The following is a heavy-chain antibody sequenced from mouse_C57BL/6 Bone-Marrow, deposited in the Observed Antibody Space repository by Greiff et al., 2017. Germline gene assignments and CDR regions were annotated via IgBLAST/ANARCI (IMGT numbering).Heavy chain of an antibody. V-gene: IGHV1-50*01. D-gene: IGHD2-4*01. CDR2: IDPSDSYT. Sequence: QVQLQQPGAELVKPGASVKLSCKASGYTFTSYWMQWVKQRPGQGLEWIGEIDPSDSYTNYNQKFKGKATLTVDTSSSTAYMQLRSLTSEDSAVYYCARGDYGGDYYAMDYWGQGTSVTVSS. CDR1: GYTFTSYW. J-gene: IGHJ4*01. CDR3: ARGDYGGDYYAMDY.